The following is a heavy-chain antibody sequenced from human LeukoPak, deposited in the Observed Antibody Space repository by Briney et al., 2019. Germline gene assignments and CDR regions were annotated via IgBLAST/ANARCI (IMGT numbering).Heavy chain of an antibody. Sequence: SETLSLTCAVTGDSISSGGYPWSWIRQPPGMALEWIGNIYHSGGTHHNPSLKSRVTMSVDRSKSQFSLKLTSVTAADTAVYYCARGGVGATTGTYDSWGQGIPVTVSS. J-gene: IGHJ4*02. CDR1: GDSISSGGYP. V-gene: IGHV4-30-2*01. D-gene: IGHD1-26*01. CDR2: IYHSGGT. CDR3: ARGGVGATTGTYDS.